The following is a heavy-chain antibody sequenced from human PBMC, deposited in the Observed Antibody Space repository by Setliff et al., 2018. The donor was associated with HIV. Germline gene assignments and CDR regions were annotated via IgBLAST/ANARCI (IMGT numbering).Heavy chain of an antibody. V-gene: IGHV3-53*05. CDR2: IYSVGIT. Sequence: QPGGSLRLSCAASGFTVSSNSMSWVRQAPGKGLEWFSVIYSVGITYYTDSVKGRFTISRDNYKNTLYLQMNSLRTDDTAVYYCAREGQWLDGFDYWGQGTLVTVSS. CDR3: AREGQWLDGFDY. D-gene: IGHD6-19*01. J-gene: IGHJ4*02. CDR1: GFTVSSNS.